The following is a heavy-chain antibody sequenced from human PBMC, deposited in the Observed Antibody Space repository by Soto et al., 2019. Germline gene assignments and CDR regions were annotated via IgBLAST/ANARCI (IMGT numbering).Heavy chain of an antibody. CDR2: IYYSGST. CDR1: GGSISSSSYY. Sequence: SETLSLTCTVSGGSISSSSYYWGWIRQPPGKGLEWIGSIYYSGSTYYNPSLKSRVTISVDTSKNQFSLKLSSVTAADTAVYYCARLDSSGWYYFYWGQGTLVTVSS. J-gene: IGHJ4*02. D-gene: IGHD6-19*01. CDR3: ARLDSSGWYYFY. V-gene: IGHV4-39*01.